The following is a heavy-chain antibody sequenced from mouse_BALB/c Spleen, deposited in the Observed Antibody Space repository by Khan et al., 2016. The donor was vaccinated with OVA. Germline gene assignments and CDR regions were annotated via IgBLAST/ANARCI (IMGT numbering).Heavy chain of an antibody. CDR3: ARKKDYGYAMDY. V-gene: IGHV3-2*02. Sequence: LQPSGPGLVKPSQSLSLTCTVTGYSITSGYAWNWIRQFPGNKLEWMGYISYSGSTSYNPSLRSRISITRDTSKNQFFLLLISVTTEEKATYNSARKKDYGYAMDYWGQGTRVTV. D-gene: IGHD1-1*01. J-gene: IGHJ4*01. CDR1: GYSITSGYA. CDR2: ISYSGST.